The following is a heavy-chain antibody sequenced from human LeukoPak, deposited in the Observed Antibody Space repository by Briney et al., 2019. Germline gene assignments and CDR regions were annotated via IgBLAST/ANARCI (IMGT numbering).Heavy chain of an antibody. CDR1: GGSFSGYY. CDR2: INYSGST. V-gene: IGHV4-34*01. J-gene: IGHJ4*02. D-gene: IGHD3-3*01. Sequence: SETLSLTCAVYGGSFSGYYWSWIRQPPGKGLEWIGEINYSGSTNYNPSLKSRVTISVDTSKNQFSLKLSSVTAADTAVYYCARGRKNTIFGVVTPFDYWGQGTLVTVSS. CDR3: ARGRKNTIFGVVTPFDY.